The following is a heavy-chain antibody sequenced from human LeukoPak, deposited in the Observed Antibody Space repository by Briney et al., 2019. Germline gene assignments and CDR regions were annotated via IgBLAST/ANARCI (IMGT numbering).Heavy chain of an antibody. D-gene: IGHD2-15*01. J-gene: IGHJ4*02. CDR1: GFTFSSND. CDR2: ISITSKTI. V-gene: IGHV3-48*02. Sequence: GGSLRLSCAGSGFTFSSNDMSWVRQPPGKGLEWVSYISITSKTIKYADSVKGRFTISRDNAKNSLYLQMNSLRDEDTAVYYCARLVVSRSCSGGTCYSDYWGQGTLVTVSS. CDR3: ARLVVSRSCSGGTCYSDY.